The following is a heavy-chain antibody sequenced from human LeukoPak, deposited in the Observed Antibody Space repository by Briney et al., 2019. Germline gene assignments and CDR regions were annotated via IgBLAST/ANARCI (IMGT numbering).Heavy chain of an antibody. J-gene: IGHJ4*02. V-gene: IGHV1-3*02. CDR1: GYTFTNYA. CDR2: SNAGNGHT. CDR3: ARRIVVGNRYYFDY. D-gene: IGHD2-2*01. Sequence: ASVKVSCKASGYTFTNYAINWVRQAPGQRLQWMGWSNAGNGHTKYSQEFQDRVTITRDTSASTGYMELSSLRSEDMAVYYCARRIVVGNRYYFDYWGQGTLVTVSS.